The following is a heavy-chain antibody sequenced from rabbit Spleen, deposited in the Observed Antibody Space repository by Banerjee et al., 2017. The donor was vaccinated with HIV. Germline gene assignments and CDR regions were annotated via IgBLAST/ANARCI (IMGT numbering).Heavy chain of an antibody. D-gene: IGHD8-1*01. CDR3: ARDAASSFSSYGMDL. J-gene: IGHJ6*01. CDR2: IYPGYSGST. CDR1: GFSLSSTYY. Sequence: QSLEESGGDLVKPGASLTLTCTASGFSLSSTYYMCWVRQPPGKGLEWIGCIYPGYSGSTYYASWAKGRFTISKTSSTTVTLQMTSLTAADTATYFCARDAASSFSSYGMDLWGPGTLVTVS. V-gene: IGHV1S40*01.